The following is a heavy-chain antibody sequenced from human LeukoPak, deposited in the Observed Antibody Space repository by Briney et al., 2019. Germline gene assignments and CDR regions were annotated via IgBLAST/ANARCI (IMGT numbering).Heavy chain of an antibody. J-gene: IGHJ4*02. V-gene: IGHV4-61*02. Sequence: SETLSLTCTVSGGSISSGSYYWSWIRQPAGKGLEWIGRIYTSGSTNYNPSLKSRVTISVDTSKNQFSLKLSSVTAADTAVYYCARDHALRYFDYWGQGTLVTVSS. CDR1: GGSISSGSYY. CDR2: IYTSGST. CDR3: ARDHALRYFDY.